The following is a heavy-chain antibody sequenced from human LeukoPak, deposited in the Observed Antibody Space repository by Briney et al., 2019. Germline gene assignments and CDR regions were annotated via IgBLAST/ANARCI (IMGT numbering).Heavy chain of an antibody. J-gene: IGHJ4*02. CDR2: VSAYIGNT. CDR3: ARGQVYLDY. CDR1: GYTFATYD. V-gene: IGHV1-18*01. Sequence: ASVKVSCKTSGYTFATYDITWVRQAPGQGLEWMGWVSAYIGNTFYAQNLQDRVTMTTDASTGTAYMELRNLESDDTAVHYCARGQVYLDYWGQGALVTVSS.